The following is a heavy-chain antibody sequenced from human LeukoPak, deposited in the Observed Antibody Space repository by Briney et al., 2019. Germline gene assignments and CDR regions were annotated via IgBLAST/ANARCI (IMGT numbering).Heavy chain of an antibody. Sequence: ASATVSYKASGGTFSSYAISWVRQAPGQGLEWMGGIIPIFGTANYAQKFQGRVTITTDESTSTAYMELSSLRSEDTAVYYGARGGGRDAFDIWGQGTMVTVSS. J-gene: IGHJ3*02. CDR3: ARGGGRDAFDI. CDR1: GGTFSSYA. V-gene: IGHV1-69*05. CDR2: IIPIFGTA. D-gene: IGHD3-16*01.